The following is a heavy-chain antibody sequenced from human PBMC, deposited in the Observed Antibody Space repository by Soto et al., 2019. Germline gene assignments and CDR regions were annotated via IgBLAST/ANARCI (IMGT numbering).Heavy chain of an antibody. CDR2: MNPNSGNT. J-gene: IGHJ6*03. V-gene: IGHV1-8*01. CDR3: ARGARFLESFQHEYYYYMDV. CDR1: GYTFTSYD. Sequence: ASVKVSCKASGYTFTSYDISWVRQATGQGLEWMGWMNPNSGNTGYAQKFQGRVTMTRNTSISTAYMELSSLRSEDTAVYYCARGARFLESFQHEYYYYMDVWGKGTTVTVSS. D-gene: IGHD3-3*01.